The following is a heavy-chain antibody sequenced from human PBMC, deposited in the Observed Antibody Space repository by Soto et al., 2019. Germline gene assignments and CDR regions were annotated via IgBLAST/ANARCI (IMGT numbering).Heavy chain of an antibody. CDR1: GFTFSSYA. Sequence: GGSVRLSCAASGFTFSSYAMHWVRQAPGKGLEWVAVISYDGSNKYYADSVKGRFTISRDNSKNTLYLQMNSLRAEDTAVYYCAREVLRFLEGAPEYMDVWGQGTTVTVSS. CDR3: AREVLRFLEGAPEYMDV. D-gene: IGHD3-3*01. V-gene: IGHV3-30-3*01. J-gene: IGHJ6*02. CDR2: ISYDGSNK.